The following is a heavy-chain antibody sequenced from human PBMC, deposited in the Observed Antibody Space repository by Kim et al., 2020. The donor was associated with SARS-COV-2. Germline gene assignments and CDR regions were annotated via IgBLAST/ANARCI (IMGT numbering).Heavy chain of an antibody. CDR2: ISSDGSIT. CDR1: RFTFNNYW. Sequence: GGSLRLSCAASRFTFNNYWINWVRHAPGKGLVWVSRISSDGSITNYADSVKGRFTMSRDNAENTLYLQMNSLRDEDTAVYYCARGFFRHGFDIWGQGTTVTVSS. CDR3: ARGFFRHGFDI. V-gene: IGHV3-74*01. J-gene: IGHJ6*02. D-gene: IGHD3-10*01.